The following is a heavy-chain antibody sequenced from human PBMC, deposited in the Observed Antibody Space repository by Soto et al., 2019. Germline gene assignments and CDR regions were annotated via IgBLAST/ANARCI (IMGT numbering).Heavy chain of an antibody. CDR2: IKYTGETA. CDR1: GFIFSTFD. D-gene: IGHD1-26*01. V-gene: IGHV3-23*01. Sequence: EEQLLASGGGSAQPGGSLRVSCAASGFIFSTFDMAWVRQAPGKGLEWVSGIKYTGETAYYADSVKGRFTISRDNSSNTLSLEMDNLRVEDTAVYWCAKVRKPEPLYYFELGGRGTLVTVSS. CDR3: AKVRKPEPLYYFEL. J-gene: IGHJ2*01.